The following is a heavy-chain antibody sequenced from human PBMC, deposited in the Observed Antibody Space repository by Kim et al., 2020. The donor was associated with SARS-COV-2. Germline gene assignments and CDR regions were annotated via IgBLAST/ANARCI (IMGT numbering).Heavy chain of an antibody. CDR3: ARPRHAFDI. J-gene: IGHJ3*02. V-gene: IGHV4-39*01. Sequence: TYSNPSLKIRVTISVDTSKNQFSLKLSSVTAADTAVYYCARPRHAFDIWGQGTMVTVSS. CDR2: T.